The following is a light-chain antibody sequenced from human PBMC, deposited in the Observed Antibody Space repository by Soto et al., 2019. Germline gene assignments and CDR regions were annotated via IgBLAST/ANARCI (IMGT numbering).Light chain of an antibody. CDR1: QSVSSSY. CDR3: QYFGSSPWT. V-gene: IGKV3-20*01. CDR2: GAS. Sequence: EIVLTQSPGTLSLSPGERAALSCRASQSVSSSYLGWYQQKPGQAPRLLIYGASGRATGVPDTFSGGGSGTDFTLTISRLEPQDSAVYYCQYFGSSPWTFGQGTKVEIK. J-gene: IGKJ1*01.